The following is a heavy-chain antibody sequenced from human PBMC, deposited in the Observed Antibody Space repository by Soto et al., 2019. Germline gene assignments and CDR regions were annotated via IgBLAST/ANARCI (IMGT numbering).Heavy chain of an antibody. J-gene: IGHJ6*02. D-gene: IGHD3-22*01. V-gene: IGHV3-30*18. CDR2: ISYDGSNK. CDR3: VKALPGADDSSGYLYSAHYYGMDV. Sequence: QVQVAESGGGVVQPGRSLRLSCAASGFTFSKYGMHWVRQAPGKGLEWVAFISYDGSNKNYAESVKGRFTISSDNSKNTVSLQMNSLRVEDTAVFYCVKALPGADDSSGYLYSAHYYGMDVWGQGTTVTVSS. CDR1: GFTFSKYG.